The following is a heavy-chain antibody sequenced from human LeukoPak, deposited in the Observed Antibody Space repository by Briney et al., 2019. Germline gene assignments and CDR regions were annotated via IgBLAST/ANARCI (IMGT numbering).Heavy chain of an antibody. CDR2: IYYSGST. CDR3: ARDRRRYDILTGHYNWFDP. V-gene: IGHV4-59*01. D-gene: IGHD3-9*01. CDR1: GGSISSYY. J-gene: IGHJ5*02. Sequence: SETLSLTCSVSGGSISSYYWSWIRQPPGKGLEWIGYIYYSGSTNYNPSLKSRVTISVDTSKNQFSLKLSSVTAADTAVYYCARDRRRYDILTGHYNWFDPWGQGTLVTVSS.